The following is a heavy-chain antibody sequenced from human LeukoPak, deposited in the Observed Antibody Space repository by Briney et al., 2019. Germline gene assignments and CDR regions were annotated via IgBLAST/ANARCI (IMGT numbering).Heavy chain of an antibody. CDR1: GGSINSSSYY. J-gene: IGHJ1*01. CDR3: ARLKYSSSYFQH. V-gene: IGHV4-39*01. Sequence: SETLSLTCTVSGGSINSSSYYWGWIRQSPGKGLEWIGSIYYSGSTYYNPSLKSRVTISVDTSKNQFSLNLSSVTAADTAVYYCARLKYSSSYFQHWGQGTLVTVSS. D-gene: IGHD6-6*01. CDR2: IYYSGST.